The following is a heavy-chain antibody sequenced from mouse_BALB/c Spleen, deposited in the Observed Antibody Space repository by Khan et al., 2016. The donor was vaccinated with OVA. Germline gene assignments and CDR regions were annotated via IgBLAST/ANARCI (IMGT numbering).Heavy chain of an antibody. J-gene: IGHJ3*01. CDR1: GYSFTAYY. CDR3: ASGYDFFAY. D-gene: IGHD2-14*01. V-gene: IGHV1-18*01. CDR2: INPNTGYT. Sequence: VQLKHSGPDLVKTGASVKISCKAYGYSFTAYYMNWVKQSHGKSLECIGRINPNTGYTNYNQKFKDKAILTVDTSSSTAYMEVRSLTSEDTAVYYCASGYDFFAYWGRGTLVTVSA.